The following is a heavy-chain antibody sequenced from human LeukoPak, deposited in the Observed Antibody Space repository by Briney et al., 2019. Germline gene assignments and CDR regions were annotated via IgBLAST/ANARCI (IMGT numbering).Heavy chain of an antibody. CDR3: ARYRNDDFWSGYSPRLFDY. Sequence: PGGSLRLSCAASGFTFSSYSMNWVRQAPGKGLEWVSSISTTGTYIYYADSVKGRFTISRDNAKNSLYLQMNSLRAEDTAVYYCARYRNDDFWSGYSPRLFDYWGQGTLVTVSS. CDR1: GFTFSSYS. J-gene: IGHJ4*02. V-gene: IGHV3-21*06. D-gene: IGHD3-3*01. CDR2: ISTTGTYI.